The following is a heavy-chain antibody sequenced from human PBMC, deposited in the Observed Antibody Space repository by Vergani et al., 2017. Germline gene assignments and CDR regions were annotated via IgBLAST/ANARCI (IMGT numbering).Heavy chain of an antibody. CDR1: GYTLTELS. J-gene: IGHJ3*02. V-gene: IGHV1-24*01. D-gene: IGHD2-15*01. CDR2: FAPEDGET. Sequence: QVQLVQSGAEVKKPGASVKVSCKVSGYTLTELSMHWVRQAPGKGLEWMGGFAPEDGETIYAQKFQGRVTMTEDTSTDTAYMELSSLRSEDTAVYYCATRKVSVVAATVGLDAFDIWGQGTMVTVSS. CDR3: ATRKVSVVAATVGLDAFDI.